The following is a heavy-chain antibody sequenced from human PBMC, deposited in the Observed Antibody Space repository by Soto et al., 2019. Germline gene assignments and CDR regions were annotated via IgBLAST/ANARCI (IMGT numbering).Heavy chain of an antibody. CDR2: IHGGGNSA. CDR3: AKNRSRVTTSWHFDY. Sequence: EVQLLESGGDLVQPGRSLRLSCAASGFTFSGYAMSWVRQAPGKGLEGVSVIHGGGNSAYYADSVKGRFTISRDNSTNTLYLQMSSLRGEDTTVYYCAKNRSRVTTSWHFDYWGQGTLVTVSS. V-gene: IGHV3-23*01. D-gene: IGHD4-17*01. J-gene: IGHJ4*02. CDR1: GFTFSGYA.